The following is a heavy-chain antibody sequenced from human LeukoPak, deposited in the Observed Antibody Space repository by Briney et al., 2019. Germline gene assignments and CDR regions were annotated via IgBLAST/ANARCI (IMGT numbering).Heavy chain of an antibody. V-gene: IGHV1-69*13. CDR2: IIPIFGTA. CDR1: GYTFTSYY. Sequence: ASVKVSCKASGYTFTSYYMHWVRQAPGQGLEWMGGIIPIFGTANYAQKFQGRVTITADESTSTAYMELSSLRSEDTAVYYCARDEIRRFDPWGQGTLVTVSS. D-gene: IGHD5-24*01. J-gene: IGHJ5*02. CDR3: ARDEIRRFDP.